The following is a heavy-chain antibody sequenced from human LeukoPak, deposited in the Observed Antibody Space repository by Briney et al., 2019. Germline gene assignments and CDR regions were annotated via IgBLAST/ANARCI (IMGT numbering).Heavy chain of an antibody. J-gene: IGHJ3*02. CDR2: ISSSGNNT. CDR3: ARDTRDYYGSGSYHAFDI. D-gene: IGHD3-10*01. Sequence: PGGSLRLSCAASGFTFNSYAMNWVRQAPGKGLEWVSTISSSGNNTYYTDSVKGRFTISRDNAKNSLYLQMNSLRAEDTAVYYCARDTRDYYGSGSYHAFDIWGQGTMVTVSS. CDR1: GFTFNSYA. V-gene: IGHV3-21*01.